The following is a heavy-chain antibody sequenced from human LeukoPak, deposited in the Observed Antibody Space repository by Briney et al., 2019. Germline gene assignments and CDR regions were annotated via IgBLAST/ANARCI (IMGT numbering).Heavy chain of an antibody. J-gene: IGHJ4*02. CDR3: AKDRSRVPASVIFDY. CDR2: ISGSGGST. D-gene: IGHD2-2*01. V-gene: IGHV3-23*01. CDR1: GFTFSSYA. Sequence: GGSLRLSCAASGFTFSSYAMSWVRQAPGKRLEWVSAISGSGGSTYYADSVRGRFTISRDNSKNTLYLQMNSLRAEDTAVYYCAKDRSRVPASVIFDYWGQGTLVTVSS.